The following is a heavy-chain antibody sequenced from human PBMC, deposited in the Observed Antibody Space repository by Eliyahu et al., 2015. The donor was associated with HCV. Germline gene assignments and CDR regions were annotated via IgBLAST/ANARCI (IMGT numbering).Heavy chain of an antibody. D-gene: IGHD4-17*01. Sequence: EVQVLESGGGLVHPGGSLRRSCVXSGFAXGFXFDFYXLSWVRQXPGKGLEXVSSITNKIXENYADSVRGRFTISRDNSKNTVFLQMKNLRADDTAIYYCANPPSVTVSSRRAFDIWSRGTRVTVSS. J-gene: IGHJ3*02. V-gene: IGHV3-23*01. CDR2: ITNKIXE. CDR3: ANPPSVTVSSRRAFDI. CDR1: GFAXGFXFDFYX.